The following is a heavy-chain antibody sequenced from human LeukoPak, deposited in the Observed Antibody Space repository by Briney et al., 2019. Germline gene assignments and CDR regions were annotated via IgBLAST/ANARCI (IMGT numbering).Heavy chain of an antibody. D-gene: IGHD1-26*01. CDR3: AKGVAAGGSYYYYYGMDV. CDR2: IGGSGGST. CDR1: GFTFSNYA. Sequence: GGSLRLSCAASGFTFSNYAMNWVRQAPGKGLEWVSAIGGSGGSTYYADSVRGRFTISRDNSKNTLYLQMNSLRAEDTAVYYCAKGVAAGGSYYYYYGMDVWGQGTTVTVSS. V-gene: IGHV3-23*01. J-gene: IGHJ6*02.